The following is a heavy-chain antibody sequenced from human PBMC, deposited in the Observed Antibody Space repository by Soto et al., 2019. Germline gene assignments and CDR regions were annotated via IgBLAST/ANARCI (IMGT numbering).Heavy chain of an antibody. Sequence: SETLSLTCTVSGSSISSGGTGSYWTWIRQLPGKGLEWIGYIYYTGNTYYNPSLKSRPTISIDTSENQFSLKLTSVTAADMAVYFCASGHDAYKVRYWGQGT. V-gene: IGHV4-31*03. CDR1: GSSISSGGTGSY. CDR3: ASGHDAYKVRY. D-gene: IGHD1-1*01. J-gene: IGHJ4*02. CDR2: IYYTGNT.